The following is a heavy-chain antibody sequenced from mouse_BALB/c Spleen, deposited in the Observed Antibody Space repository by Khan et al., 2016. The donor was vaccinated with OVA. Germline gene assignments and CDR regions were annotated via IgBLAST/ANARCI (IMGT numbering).Heavy chain of an antibody. CDR3: TRHGYVAWFTY. CDR2: IDPFSGGT. J-gene: IGHJ3*01. Sequence: VQLKQSGPELMKPGASVKISCKASGYSFTSYYIHWVMQSHGASLEWIGYIDPFSGGTTYKQKFKGKATLTVDKSSSTAYLHLSNLTPEDSAVYYCTRHGYVAWFTYWGQGTLVTVSA. V-gene: IGHV1S135*01. D-gene: IGHD2-2*01. CDR1: GYSFTSYY.